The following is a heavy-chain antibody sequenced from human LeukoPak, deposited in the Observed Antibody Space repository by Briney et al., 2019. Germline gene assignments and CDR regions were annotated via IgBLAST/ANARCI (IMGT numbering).Heavy chain of an antibody. CDR3: ARGPVGGTTYNDGDAFDI. J-gene: IGHJ3*02. CDR1: GGSISSYY. D-gene: IGHD1-7*01. V-gene: IGHV4-4*07. Sequence: SETLSLTCTVSGGSISSYYWSWIRQPAGKGLEWIGRIYTSGSTNYNPSLKSRVTMSVDTSKNQFSLKLNSVTAADTAVYYCARGPVGGTTYNDGDAFDIWGQGTMVTVSS. CDR2: IYTSGST.